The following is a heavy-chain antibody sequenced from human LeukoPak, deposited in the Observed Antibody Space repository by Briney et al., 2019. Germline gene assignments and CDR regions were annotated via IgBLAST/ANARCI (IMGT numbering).Heavy chain of an antibody. Sequence: ASVKVSCKASGYTFTSYGISWVRQAPGQGLEWMGWISAYNGNTNYAQKLQGRVTITADESTSTAYMELSSLRSEDTAVYYCARDMGYCSGGSCCPWGQGTLVTVSS. CDR2: ISAYNGNT. V-gene: IGHV1-18*01. CDR3: ARDMGYCSGGSCCP. J-gene: IGHJ5*02. D-gene: IGHD2-15*01. CDR1: GYTFTSYG.